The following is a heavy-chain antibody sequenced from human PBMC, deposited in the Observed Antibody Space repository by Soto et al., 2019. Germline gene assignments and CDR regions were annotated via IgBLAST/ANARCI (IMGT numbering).Heavy chain of an antibody. CDR1: GFTFRSYA. CDR2: ISYDGSHK. CDR3: AKDRAGYSRGMDV. D-gene: IGHD1-26*01. Sequence: SCAASGFTFRSYAMHWVRQAPGKGLQWVALISYDGSHKYYADSVKGRFTISRDNSKNTLYLQMNSLTTEDTAVYYCAKDRAGYSRGMDVWGQGTTVTVSS. V-gene: IGHV3-30*01. J-gene: IGHJ6*02.